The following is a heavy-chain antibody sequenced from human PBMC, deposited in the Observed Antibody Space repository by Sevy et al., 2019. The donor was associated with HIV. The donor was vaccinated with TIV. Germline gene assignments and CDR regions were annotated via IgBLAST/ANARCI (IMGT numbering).Heavy chain of an antibody. V-gene: IGHV1-2*02. D-gene: IGHD3-3*01. J-gene: IGHJ3*01. Sequence: ASVKVSCKASGNSFTVYYFHWVRQAPGQGLKWMGWINPNSGDTHYAQRFQGRVTMTTDASINAAYMELSRLTSDDTAVYYCARSITIFGVAPVGVWGQGTMVTVSS. CDR3: ARSITIFGVAPVGV. CDR1: GNSFTVYY. CDR2: INPNSGDT.